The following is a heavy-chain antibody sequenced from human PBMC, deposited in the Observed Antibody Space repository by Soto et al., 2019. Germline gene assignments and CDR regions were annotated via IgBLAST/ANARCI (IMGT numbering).Heavy chain of an antibody. D-gene: IGHD6-13*01. Sequence: GGSLRLSCAASGFTFSSYAMSWVRQAPGKGLEWVSAISGSGGSTYYADSVKGRFTISRDNSKNTLYLQMNSLRAEDTAVYYCAKSTYSSSWYSYYYYGMDVWGQGTTVTVSS. CDR2: ISGSGGST. CDR1: GFTFSSYA. V-gene: IGHV3-23*01. CDR3: AKSTYSSSWYSYYYYGMDV. J-gene: IGHJ6*02.